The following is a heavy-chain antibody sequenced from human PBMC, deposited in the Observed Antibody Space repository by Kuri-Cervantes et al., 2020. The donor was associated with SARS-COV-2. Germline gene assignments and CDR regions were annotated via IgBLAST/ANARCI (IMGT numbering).Heavy chain of an antibody. CDR3: VRDGDHWNFDY. CDR2: IKQDGSEK. D-gene: IGHD1-1*01. V-gene: IGHV3-7*01. CDR1: GFTFSGYW. Sequence: GESLKISCEASGFTFSGYWMSWVRQAPGKGLEWVANIKQDGSEKYYVDSVKGRFTLSRDNAKNMLFLQMNSLRAEDTAVYYCVRDGDHWNFDYWGQGTLVTVSS. J-gene: IGHJ4*02.